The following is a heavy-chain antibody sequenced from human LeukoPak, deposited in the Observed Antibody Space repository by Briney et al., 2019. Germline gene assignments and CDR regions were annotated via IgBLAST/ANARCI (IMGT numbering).Heavy chain of an antibody. D-gene: IGHD5-24*01. CDR3: AREQSRDGYNFHFDY. Sequence: GGSLRLSCAASEFTYSTYWMSWVRQGPGKGLEWVANIKEDGSQKFYVDSVKGRFTISRDNAKNSLYLQMNSLRAEDTAVYYCAREQSRDGYNFHFDYWGQGTLVTVSS. CDR2: IKEDGSQK. J-gene: IGHJ4*02. CDR1: EFTYSTYW. V-gene: IGHV3-7*01.